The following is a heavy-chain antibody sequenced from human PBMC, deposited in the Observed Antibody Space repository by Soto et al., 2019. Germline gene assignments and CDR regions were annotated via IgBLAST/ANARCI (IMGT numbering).Heavy chain of an antibody. D-gene: IGHD3-10*01. Sequence: QVQLMQSGAEVKKPGSSVKVSCQASGGTFNSDSIRWVRQAPGQGLEWMGGVIPMLGTADYAQKFQGRVTITADKSLRTAYVELRSLRSEDTAVYYSSREAIIMGRGVIPVSKPHSYIWFDPWGQGTLVTASS. J-gene: IGHJ5*02. CDR3: SREAIIMGRGVIPVSKPHSYIWFDP. CDR1: GGTFNSDS. CDR2: VIPMLGTA. V-gene: IGHV1-69*06.